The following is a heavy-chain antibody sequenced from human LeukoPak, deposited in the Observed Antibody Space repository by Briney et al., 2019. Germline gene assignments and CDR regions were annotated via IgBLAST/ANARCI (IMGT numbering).Heavy chain of an antibody. CDR2: IYYSGST. CDR3: ARSELSCSGGSCPTRYAFDI. V-gene: IGHV4-59*01. CDR1: GGSISSYY. D-gene: IGHD2-15*01. Sequence: ASETLSLTCTVSGGSISSYYWSWIRQPPGKGLEWIGYIYYSGSTNYNPSLKSRVTISVDTSKNQFSLKLSSVTAADTAVYYCARSELSCSGGSCPTRYAFDIWGQGTVVTASS. J-gene: IGHJ3*02.